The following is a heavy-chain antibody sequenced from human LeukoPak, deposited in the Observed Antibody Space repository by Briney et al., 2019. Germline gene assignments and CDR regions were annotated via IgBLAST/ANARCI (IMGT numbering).Heavy chain of an antibody. Sequence: GASVKVSCKASGYTFIGYYMNWVRQAPGQGLEWMAWINPNSGGTNYAQKFQGRATLTRDTSIDTAYMEVSSLRSDDTAVHYCTRSSAWAGGDYWGQGTLVTVSS. CDR3: TRSSAWAGGDY. V-gene: IGHV1-2*02. CDR1: GYTFIGYY. D-gene: IGHD6-19*01. CDR2: INPNSGGT. J-gene: IGHJ4*02.